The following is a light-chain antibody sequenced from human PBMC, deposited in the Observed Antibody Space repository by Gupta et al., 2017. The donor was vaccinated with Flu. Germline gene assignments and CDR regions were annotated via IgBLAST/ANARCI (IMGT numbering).Light chain of an antibody. J-gene: IGLJ3*02. V-gene: IGLV1-44*01. CDR1: SSNIGTNP. Sequence: QSVLTQPPSASAPPGQRVPISCSGRSSNIGTNPVNWYPHPPGTAPKLFIYNNNRRPSGFPNRFSGSKSGTAGSLAISGLQAEDEADYYCAALDDSRNGPVFGGGTKVTVL. CDR3: AALDDSRNGPV. CDR2: NNN.